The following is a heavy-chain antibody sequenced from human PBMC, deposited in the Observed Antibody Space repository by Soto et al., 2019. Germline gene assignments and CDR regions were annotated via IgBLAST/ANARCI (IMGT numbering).Heavy chain of an antibody. D-gene: IGHD3-16*01. Sequence: ASVKVSCKASGYTFTSYDINWVRQATGQGLEWMGWMNPNSGNTVYAQKFQGRVTMTRNTSVSAAYMELSSLRSEDTAVYYCARERSYGMDVWGQGTTVTVSS. CDR3: ARERSYGMDV. CDR1: GYTFTSYD. V-gene: IGHV1-8*01. J-gene: IGHJ6*02. CDR2: MNPNSGNT.